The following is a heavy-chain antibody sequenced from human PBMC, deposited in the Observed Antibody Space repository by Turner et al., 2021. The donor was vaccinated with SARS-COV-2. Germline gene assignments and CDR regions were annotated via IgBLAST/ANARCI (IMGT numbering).Heavy chain of an antibody. V-gene: IGHV5-51*01. J-gene: IGHJ4*02. CDR1: GYSFTSYW. CDR3: TRREWGGSLGHIDY. Sequence: GSGYSFTSYWIGCVRQMLGKGLEWLGIIYPGDSDTRYSPSFQGQVTIPTDKSISTAYLQWSSLKVSDTAMYYCTRREWGGSLGHIDYWGQGTLVTVSS. D-gene: IGHD3-3*01. CDR2: IYPGDSDT.